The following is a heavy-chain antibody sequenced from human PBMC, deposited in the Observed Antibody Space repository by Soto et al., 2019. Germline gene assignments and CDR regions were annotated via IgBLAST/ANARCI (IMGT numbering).Heavy chain of an antibody. D-gene: IGHD3-3*01. V-gene: IGHV3-23*01. CDR3: AKDLQRFLEWLLIDY. J-gene: IGHJ4*02. CDR1: GFTFSSYA. Sequence: GGSLRLSCAASGFTFSSYAMSWVRQAPGKGLEWVSAISGSGVSTYYADSVKGRFTISRDNSKNTLYLQMNSLRAEDTAVYYCAKDLQRFLEWLLIDYWGQGTLVTVSS. CDR2: ISGSGVST.